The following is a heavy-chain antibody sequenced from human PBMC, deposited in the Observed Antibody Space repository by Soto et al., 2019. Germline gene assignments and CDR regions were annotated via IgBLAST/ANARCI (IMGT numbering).Heavy chain of an antibody. J-gene: IGHJ4*02. CDR2: ISAYNGNR. CDR1: GYTFSSYG. CDR3: ARDYVAVAGPFDY. V-gene: IGHV1-18*04. Sequence: QVQLVQSGTEVKKPGASVKVSCKASGYTFSSYGISWVRQAPGQGLEWMGWISAYNGNRNYAQKFQGRVTMTTDTSTSTAYKELRSLTSDDTAVYYCARDYVAVAGPFDYWGRGTLVTVSS. D-gene: IGHD6-19*01.